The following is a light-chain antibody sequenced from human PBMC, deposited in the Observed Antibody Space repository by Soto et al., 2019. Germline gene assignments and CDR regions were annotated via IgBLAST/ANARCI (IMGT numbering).Light chain of an antibody. CDR3: QQTYTSPEIT. J-gene: IGKJ5*01. V-gene: IGKV1-39*01. CDR2: GAS. CDR1: QSISIY. Sequence: IQVTQCPSSLSASVGGIVTITCRASQSISIYLNWYQLKPGKAPNLLMYGASYLKSGVPTRFSGSGSGTDFTLTISSLQPEDFAIYHCQQTYTSPEITFGQGTRLEIK.